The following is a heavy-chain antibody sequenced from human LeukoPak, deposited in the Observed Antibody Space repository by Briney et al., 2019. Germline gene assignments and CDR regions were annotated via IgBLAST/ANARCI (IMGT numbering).Heavy chain of an antibody. J-gene: IGHJ4*02. CDR1: GGSITSSGYY. V-gene: IGHV4-39*01. CDR2: IYYSGRT. CDR3: ARGRAHIAAAGTGYYFDY. Sequence: SETLSLTCTVSGGSITSSGYYWGWIRQPPGKGLEWIGCIYYSGRTSYNPSLKSRVTISLDTSKTQFSLKLSSVTAADTAVYYCARGRAHIAAAGTGYYFDYWGQGTLVTVSS. D-gene: IGHD6-13*01.